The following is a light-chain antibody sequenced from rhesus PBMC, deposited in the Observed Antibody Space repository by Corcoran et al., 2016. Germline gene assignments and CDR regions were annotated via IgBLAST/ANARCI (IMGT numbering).Light chain of an antibody. CDR1: QGISSY. V-gene: IGKV1-38*01. Sequence: DIQLTQSPSSLSASVGDRVTITCRASQGISSYLAWYQQKSGKAPKLLIYDASNLQSGVPSRFSGSGSGTEFTLTISSLQPEDFATYYCQQHNSYPYSFGQGTKVEIK. CDR2: DAS. J-gene: IGKJ2*01. CDR3: QQHNSYPYS.